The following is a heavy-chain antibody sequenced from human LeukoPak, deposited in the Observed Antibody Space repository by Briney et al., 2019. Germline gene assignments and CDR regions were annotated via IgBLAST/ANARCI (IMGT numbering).Heavy chain of an antibody. Sequence: PGGSLRLSCAASGFTFSSYSMNWVRQAPGKGLEWVSYISSSSSTIYYADSVKGRFTISRDNAKNSLNLQMNSLRVEDTAEYYCARDLGIDYGSVDNWGQGTLVTVSS. D-gene: IGHD3-10*01. CDR1: GFTFSSYS. CDR2: ISSSSSTI. CDR3: ARDLGIDYGSVDN. V-gene: IGHV3-48*04. J-gene: IGHJ4*02.